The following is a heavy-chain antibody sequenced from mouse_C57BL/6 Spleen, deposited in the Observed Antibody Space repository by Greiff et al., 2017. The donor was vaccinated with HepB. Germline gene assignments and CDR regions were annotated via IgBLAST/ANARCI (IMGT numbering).Heavy chain of an antibody. CDR1: GYAFSSSW. V-gene: IGHV1-82*01. D-gene: IGHD4-1*01. Sequence: QVQLKQSGPELVKPGASVKISCKASGYAFSSSWMNWVKQRPGKGLEWIGRIYPGDGDTNYNGKFKGKATLTADKSSSTAYMQLSSLTSEDSAVYFCARLGREGYYFDYWGQGTTLTVSS. CDR3: ARLGREGYYFDY. CDR2: IYPGDGDT. J-gene: IGHJ2*01.